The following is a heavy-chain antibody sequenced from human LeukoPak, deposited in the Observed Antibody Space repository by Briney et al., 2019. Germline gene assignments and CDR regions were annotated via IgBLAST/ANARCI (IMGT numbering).Heavy chain of an antibody. CDR3: ARDQEGFDY. CDR2: IYPRDGST. V-gene: IGHV1-46*01. Sequence: ASVKVSCKASGYSFTSNYIHWVRQAPGQGLEWMGMIYPRDGSTSYAQRFQDRVTVTRNTSTSTVHMELSGLRSEDTAVYYCARDQEGFDYWGQGTLVTVSS. J-gene: IGHJ4*02. CDR1: GYSFTSNY.